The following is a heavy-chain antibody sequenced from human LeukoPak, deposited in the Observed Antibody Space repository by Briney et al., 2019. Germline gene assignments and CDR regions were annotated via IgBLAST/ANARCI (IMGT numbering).Heavy chain of an antibody. Sequence: SETLSLTCAVSDDSISSGYYWGWIRQPPGKGLEWIGSIHHSGSTYYNPSLKSRVIISVDTSKSQFSLKLSSVTAADTAVYYCARLYSSGAPIDYWGQGTLVTVSS. CDR3: ARLYSSGAPIDY. CDR1: DDSISSGYY. V-gene: IGHV4-38-2*01. CDR2: IHHSGST. J-gene: IGHJ4*02. D-gene: IGHD5-18*01.